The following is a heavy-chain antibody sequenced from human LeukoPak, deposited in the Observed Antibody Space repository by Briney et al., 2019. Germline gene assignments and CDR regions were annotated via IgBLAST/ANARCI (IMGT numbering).Heavy chain of an antibody. CDR1: GFTFSTYT. J-gene: IGHJ3*02. CDR2: ITSSSSTI. V-gene: IGHV3-48*02. CDR3: ARGPYGDYVDAFDI. D-gene: IGHD4-17*01. Sequence: GGSLRLSCAASGFTFSTYTMNWVRQAPGKGLEWLSYITSSSSTIYYADSVKGRFTISRDNAKNSLYLQMSSLRDEDTAVYYCARGPYGDYVDAFDIWGQGTMVTVSS.